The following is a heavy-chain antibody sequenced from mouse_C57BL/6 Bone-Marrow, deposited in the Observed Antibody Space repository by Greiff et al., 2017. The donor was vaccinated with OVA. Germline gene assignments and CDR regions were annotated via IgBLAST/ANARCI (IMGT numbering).Heavy chain of an antibody. D-gene: IGHD2-2*01. CDR3: AREWLHFDV. CDR1: GYTFTDYN. CDR2: INPNNGGT. V-gene: IGHV1-18*01. J-gene: IGHJ1*03. Sequence: VHVKQSGPELVKPGASVKIPCKASGYTFTDYNMDWVKQSPGKSLEWIGDINPNNGGTIYNQKFKGKATLTVAKSSSTAYMELRSLTSEDTAVYYCAREWLHFDVWGTGTTVTVSS.